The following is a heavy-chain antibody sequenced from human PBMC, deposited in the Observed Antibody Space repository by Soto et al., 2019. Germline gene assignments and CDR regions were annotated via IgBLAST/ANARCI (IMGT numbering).Heavy chain of an antibody. J-gene: IGHJ6*02. CDR1: GFTFSSYA. Sequence: PGGSLRLSCAASGFTFSSYAMHWVRQAPGKGLEWVAVISYDGSNKYYADSVKGRFTISRDNSKNTLYLQMNSLRAEDTAVYYCVSLGGDCSGGSCYLTLYYYYYGMDVWGQGTTVTVSS. CDR3: VSLGGDCSGGSCYLTLYYYYYGMDV. D-gene: IGHD2-15*01. CDR2: ISYDGSNK. V-gene: IGHV3-30-3*01.